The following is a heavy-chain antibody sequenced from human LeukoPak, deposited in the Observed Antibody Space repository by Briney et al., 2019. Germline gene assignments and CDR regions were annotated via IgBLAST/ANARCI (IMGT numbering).Heavy chain of an antibody. CDR3: ARVTYYYDSSGFDY. V-gene: IGHV4-59*01. D-gene: IGHD3-22*01. CDR2: IYYSGST. CDR1: GGSISGYY. J-gene: IGHJ4*02. Sequence: SETLSLTCTVSGGSISGYYWSWIRQPPGRGLEWIWYIYYSGSTNYNPSLKSRVTISVDTSKNQFSLKLSSVTAADTAVYYCARVTYYYDSSGFDYWGQGTLVTVSS.